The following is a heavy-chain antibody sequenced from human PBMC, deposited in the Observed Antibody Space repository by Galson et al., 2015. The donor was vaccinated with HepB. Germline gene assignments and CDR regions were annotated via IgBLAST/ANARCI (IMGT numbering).Heavy chain of an antibody. CDR3: ASLYSSSRNYYYGMDV. J-gene: IGHJ6*02. D-gene: IGHD6-13*01. CDR2: ISYDGSNK. CDR1: GFTFSSYG. V-gene: IGHV3-30*03. Sequence: SLRLSCAASGFTFSSYGMHWVRQAPGKGLEWVAVISYDGSNKYYADSVKGRFTISRDNSKNTLYLQMNSLRAEDTAVYYCASLYSSSRNYYYGMDVWGQGTTVTVSS.